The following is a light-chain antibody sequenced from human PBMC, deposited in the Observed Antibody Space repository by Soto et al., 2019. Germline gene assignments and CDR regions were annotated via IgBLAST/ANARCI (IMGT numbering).Light chain of an antibody. CDR1: QSISTW. CDR2: DAS. J-gene: IGKJ1*01. V-gene: IGKV1-5*01. Sequence: DIQMTQSPSTLSASVGDRVTISWRASQSISTWLAWYQQKPGKAPKLLIYDASTLESGVPSRFSGRGSGTDFTRTISSLQPDDFETYDCPQSKSYSRTFGPGTKVDI. CDR3: PQSKSYSRT.